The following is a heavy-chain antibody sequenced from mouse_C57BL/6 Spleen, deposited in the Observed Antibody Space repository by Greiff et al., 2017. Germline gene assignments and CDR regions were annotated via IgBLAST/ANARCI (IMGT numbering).Heavy chain of an antibody. V-gene: IGHV1-18*01. CDR3: AMDYYGNPFAY. CDR1: GYTFTDYN. D-gene: IGHD2-1*01. J-gene: IGHJ3*01. Sequence: VQLQQSGPELVKPGASVKIPCKASGYTFTDYNMDWVKQSHGKSLEWIGDINPNNGGTIYNQKFKGKATLTVDKSSSTAYMELRSLTSEDTAVYYCAMDYYGNPFAYWGQGTLVTVSA. CDR2: INPNNGGT.